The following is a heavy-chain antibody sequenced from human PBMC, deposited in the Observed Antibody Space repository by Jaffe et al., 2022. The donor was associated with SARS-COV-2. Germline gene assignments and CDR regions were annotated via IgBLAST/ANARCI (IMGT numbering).Heavy chain of an antibody. V-gene: IGHV3-13*01. CDR1: GFTFSSYD. D-gene: IGHD6-13*01. J-gene: IGHJ6*02. Sequence: EVQLVESGGGLVQPGGSLRLSCAASGFTFSSYDMHWVRQATGKGLEWVSAIGTAGDTYYPGSVKGRFTISRENAKNSLYLQMNSLRAGDTAVYYCARAGGYYSSSWTQYYYGMDVWGQGTTVTVSS. CDR3: ARAGGYYSSSWTQYYYGMDV. CDR2: IGTAGDT.